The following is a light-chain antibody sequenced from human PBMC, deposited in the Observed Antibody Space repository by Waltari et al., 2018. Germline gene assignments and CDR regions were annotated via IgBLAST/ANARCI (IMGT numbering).Light chain of an antibody. Sequence: QSALTQPPSASGSLGQSITISCTGISTDVEGYDPVVCYQPHPAQAPKLLIYEVTNRPSGVPDRFSGSKSDNTASLAVSGLQAEDEADYYCSSYAGGSSLMFGGGTKLTVL. CDR1: STDVEGYDP. J-gene: IGLJ3*02. CDR2: EVT. CDR3: SSYAGGSSLM. V-gene: IGLV2-8*01.